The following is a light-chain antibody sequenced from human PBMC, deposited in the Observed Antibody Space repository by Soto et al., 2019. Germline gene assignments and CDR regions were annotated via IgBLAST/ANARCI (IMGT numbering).Light chain of an antibody. J-gene: IGKJ1*01. CDR3: QQYNNWPPWT. CDR1: QSVSSN. V-gene: IGKV3-15*01. Sequence: EIVLMQVLAAPSVSTGERATLSCRASQSVSSNLAWYQQKPGQAPRLLIYGASTRATGIPARFSGSGSGTEFTLTISSLQSEDFAVYYCQQYNNWPPWTFGQGTKVDIK. CDR2: GAS.